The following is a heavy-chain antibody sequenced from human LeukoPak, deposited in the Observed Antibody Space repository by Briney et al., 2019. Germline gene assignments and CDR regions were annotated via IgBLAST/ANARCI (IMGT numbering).Heavy chain of an antibody. J-gene: IGHJ4*02. Sequence: SETLSLTCAVYGGSSSGYYWSWIRQPPGKGLEWIGEINHSGSTNYNPSLKSRVTISVDTSKNQFSLKLSSVTAADTAVYYCARGKYSSSHGFDYWGQGTLVTVSS. CDR1: GGSSSGYY. CDR3: ARGKYSSSHGFDY. CDR2: INHSGST. D-gene: IGHD6-6*01. V-gene: IGHV4-34*01.